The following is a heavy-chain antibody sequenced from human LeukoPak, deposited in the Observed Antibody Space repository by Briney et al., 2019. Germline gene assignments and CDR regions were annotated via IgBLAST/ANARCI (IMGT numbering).Heavy chain of an antibody. CDR2: LIPIFGTA. V-gene: IGHV1-69*13. CDR1: GGTFSSYA. J-gene: IGHJ5*02. Sequence: VKVSCKASGGTFSSYAISWVRQAPGQGLEWMGGLIPIFGTANYAQKFQGRVTITADESTSTAYMELSSLRSEDTAVYYCARVLSGVTTKGRWFDPWGQGTLVTVSS. CDR3: ARVLSGVTTKGRWFDP. D-gene: IGHD4-11*01.